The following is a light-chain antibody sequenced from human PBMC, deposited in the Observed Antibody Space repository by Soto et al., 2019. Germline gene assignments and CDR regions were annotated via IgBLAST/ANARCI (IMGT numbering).Light chain of an antibody. Sequence: EMVMTQSPATLSVSPGERATLPCRASRSISRNLAWYQQKPGQAPRLLIYGASTRATGIPARFSGSGSGTEFTLTINSLQSEDFAIYYCQPHNNWPVVTFGGGTRVEIK. J-gene: IGKJ4*01. V-gene: IGKV3-15*01. CDR1: RSISRN. CDR3: QPHNNWPVVT. CDR2: GAS.